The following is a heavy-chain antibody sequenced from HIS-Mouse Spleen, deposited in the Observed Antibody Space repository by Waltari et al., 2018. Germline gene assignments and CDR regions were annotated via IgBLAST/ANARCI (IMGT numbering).Heavy chain of an antibody. J-gene: IGHJ2*01. CDR3: AREIPYSSSWYDWYFDL. D-gene: IGHD6-13*01. CDR2: IYYSGST. Sequence: QLQLQESGPGLVKPSETLSLTCTVPGGPISSSRYYWCWLRQPPGKGLEWVGSIYYSGSTYYNPSLKSRVTISVDTSKNQFSLKLSSVTAADTAVYYCAREIPYSSSWYDWYFDLWGRGTLVTVSS. CDR1: GGPISSSRYY. V-gene: IGHV4-39*07.